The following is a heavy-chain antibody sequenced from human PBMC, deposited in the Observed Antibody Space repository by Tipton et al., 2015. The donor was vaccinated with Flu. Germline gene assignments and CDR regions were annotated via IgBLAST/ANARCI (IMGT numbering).Heavy chain of an antibody. V-gene: IGHV3-49*04. CDR3: TRETVEYSYGY. CDR2: IRSKAYGGTT. CDR1: GFTFGDYA. D-gene: IGHD5-18*01. J-gene: IGHJ4*02. Sequence: SLRLSCTASGFTFGDYAMSWVRQAPGKGLEWVGFIRSKAYGGTTEYAASVKGRFTISRDDSKSIAYLQMNSLKAEDTAVYYCTRETVEYSYGYSGQGTLVTVSS.